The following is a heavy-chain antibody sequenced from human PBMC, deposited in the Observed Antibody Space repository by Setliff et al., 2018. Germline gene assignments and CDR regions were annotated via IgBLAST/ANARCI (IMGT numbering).Heavy chain of an antibody. CDR1: GFTFDDYA. J-gene: IGHJ4*02. CDR3: ARDRLTSARYWTSDY. Sequence: PGGSLRLSCAASGFTFDDYAMHWVRQAPGKGLEWVSGISWNSGSIGYADSVKGRFTISRDNAKNSVFLDMNSLRVDDTATYYCARDRLTSARYWTSDYWGQGTLVTVSS. V-gene: IGHV3-9*01. CDR2: ISWNSGSI. D-gene: IGHD2-8*02.